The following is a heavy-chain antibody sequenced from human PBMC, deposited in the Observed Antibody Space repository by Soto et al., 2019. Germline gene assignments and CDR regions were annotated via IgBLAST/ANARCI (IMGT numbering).Heavy chain of an antibody. V-gene: IGHV3-23*01. CDR1: GFTFSSYD. D-gene: IGHD2-15*01. CDR3: AKGDCSGGRCYRGFDY. J-gene: IGHJ4*02. Sequence: PGGSLRLSCGASGFTFSSYDMSWVRQAPGKGLEWVSGVSASGSITSYADSAKGRFTISRDNAKNTVFLQMSSLRAEDTAVYFCAKGDCSGGRCYRGFDYWGQGTLVTVSS. CDR2: VSASGSIT.